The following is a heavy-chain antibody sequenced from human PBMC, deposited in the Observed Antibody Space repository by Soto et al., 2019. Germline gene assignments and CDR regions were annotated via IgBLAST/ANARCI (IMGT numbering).Heavy chain of an antibody. D-gene: IGHD4-4*01. CDR3: ARAMTTVTPLAFDP. CDR2: IDPGDSYT. V-gene: IGHV5-10-1*01. J-gene: IGHJ5*02. CDR1: GSTFTSSW. Sequence: PGESLKISCEGSGSTFTSSWINWVRQMPGKGLEWMGNIDPGDSYTNYSPSFQGHVTISGDKSISTAYLQWSSLEASDTAMYYCARAMTTVTPLAFDPWGQGTLVTVSS.